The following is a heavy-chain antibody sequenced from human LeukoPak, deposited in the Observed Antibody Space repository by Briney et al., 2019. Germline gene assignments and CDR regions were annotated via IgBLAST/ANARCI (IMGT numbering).Heavy chain of an antibody. Sequence: SETLSLTCAVSGGSISSGGYSWSWIRQPPGKGLEWIGYIYHSGSTYYNPSLKSRVTISVDRSKNQFSLKLSSVTAADTAVYYCAKSGAYSYDYDYWGRGTLVTVSS. CDR1: GGSISSGGYS. D-gene: IGHD5-18*01. CDR2: IYHSGST. J-gene: IGHJ4*02. V-gene: IGHV4-30-2*01. CDR3: AKSGAYSYDYDY.